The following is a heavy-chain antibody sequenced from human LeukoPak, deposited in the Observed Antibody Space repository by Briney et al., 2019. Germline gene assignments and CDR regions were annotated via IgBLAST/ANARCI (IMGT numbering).Heavy chain of an antibody. Sequence: GRSLRLSCAASGFTFSSYAMHWVRQAPGKWLEWVAVISYDGSNKYYADSVKGRFTISRDNSKNTLYLQMNSLRAEDTAVYYCAREGLYSYGPFDYWGQGTLVTVSS. V-gene: IGHV3-30*04. CDR3: AREGLYSYGPFDY. CDR2: ISYDGSNK. J-gene: IGHJ4*02. CDR1: GFTFSSYA. D-gene: IGHD5-18*01.